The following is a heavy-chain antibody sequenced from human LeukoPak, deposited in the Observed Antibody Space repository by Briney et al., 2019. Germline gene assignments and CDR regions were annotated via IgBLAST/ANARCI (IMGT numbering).Heavy chain of an antibody. Sequence: SETLSLNCTVSGGSISSYYWSWIRQPPGKGLEWIGYICDSGSTNYNPSLKSRVTISVDTSKNQFSLKLSSVTAADTAVYYCARTEGRLLWFGELSPFDYWGQGTLVTV. CDR3: ARTEGRLLWFGELSPFDY. CDR2: ICDSGST. D-gene: IGHD3-10*01. V-gene: IGHV4-59*01. CDR1: GGSISSYY. J-gene: IGHJ4*02.